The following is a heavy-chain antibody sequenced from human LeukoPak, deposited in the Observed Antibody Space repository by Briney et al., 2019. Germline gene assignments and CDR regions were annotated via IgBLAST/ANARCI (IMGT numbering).Heavy chain of an antibody. J-gene: IGHJ4*02. CDR1: GGSISSGSYC. D-gene: IGHD4-23*01. V-gene: IGHV4-61*02. Sequence: SQTLSLTCTVSGGSISSGSYCWSWIRQSAGKGLEWIGRVYTSGSTNYNPSLKSRVTISVDTPENQFSLKLSSVTAADTAMYFCARERGYGGTFDYWGQGTLVTVSS. CDR3: ARERGYGGTFDY. CDR2: VYTSGST.